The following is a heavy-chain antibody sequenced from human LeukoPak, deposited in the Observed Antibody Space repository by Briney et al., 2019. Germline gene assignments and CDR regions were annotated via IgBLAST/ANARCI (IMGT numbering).Heavy chain of an antibody. Sequence: PGGSLRLSCAASGFTFSSYSMNWVRQAPGKGLEWVSSISSSSSYIYYADSVKGRFTISRDNAKNSLYLQMNSLRAEDTAVYYCARVSIAAPVVDYWGQGTLVTVSS. V-gene: IGHV3-21*01. D-gene: IGHD6-6*01. CDR1: GFTFSSYS. J-gene: IGHJ4*02. CDR3: ARVSIAAPVVDY. CDR2: ISSSSSYI.